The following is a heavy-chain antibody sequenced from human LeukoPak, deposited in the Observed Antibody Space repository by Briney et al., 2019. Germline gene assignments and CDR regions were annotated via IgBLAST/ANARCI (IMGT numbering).Heavy chain of an antibody. D-gene: IGHD3-16*01. V-gene: IGHV3-23*01. CDR2: ISGSGGST. CDR1: GFTFSSYA. J-gene: IGHJ4*02. Sequence: PGGSLRLSCAASGFTFSSYAMSWVRQAPGKGLEWVSAISGSGGSTYYADSVKGRFTVSRDNSKNTLYLQMNSLRAEDTAVYYCAKDRLRIRNYFDYWGQGTLVTVSS. CDR3: AKDRLRIRNYFDY.